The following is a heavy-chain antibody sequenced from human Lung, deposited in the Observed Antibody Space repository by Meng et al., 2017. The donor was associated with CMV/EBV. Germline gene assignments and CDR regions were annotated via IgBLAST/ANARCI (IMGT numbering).Heavy chain of an antibody. J-gene: IGHJ3*01. D-gene: IGHD3-3*01. CDR1: GFXFGSHS. CDR2: ITGDSTYK. V-gene: IGHV3-21*01. CDR3: ARDSDDYDFWSAYYTDAFDF. Sequence: GGSXRLXCAASGFXFGSHSMNWVRQAPGKGLEWVSSITGDSTYKHYADSLKGRFTISRDNAKNSLYLQMNSLRAEDTAVYYCARDSDDYDFWSAYYTDAFDFXGQGXMVTVSS.